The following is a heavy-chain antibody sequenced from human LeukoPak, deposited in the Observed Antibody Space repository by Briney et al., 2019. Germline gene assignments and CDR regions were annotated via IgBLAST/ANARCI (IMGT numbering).Heavy chain of an antibody. CDR3: ARGRHRERYCSGGSCVSYYYYGMDV. CDR2: IYYSGST. D-gene: IGHD2-15*01. V-gene: IGHV4-31*03. J-gene: IGHJ6*02. CDR1: GGSISSGGYY. Sequence: SQTLSLTCTVSGGSISSGGYYWSWIRQHPGKGLEWIGYIYYSGSTYYNPSLKSRVTISVDTSKNQFSLKLSPVTAADTAVYYCARGRHRERYCSGGSCVSYYYYGMDVWGQGTTVTVSS.